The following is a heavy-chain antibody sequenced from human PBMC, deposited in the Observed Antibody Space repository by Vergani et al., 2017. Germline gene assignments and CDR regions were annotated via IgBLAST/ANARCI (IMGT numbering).Heavy chain of an antibody. V-gene: IGHV1-69*01. D-gene: IGHD1-7*01. CDR3: ASCNWNYPQGYFDY. J-gene: IGHJ4*02. Sequence: QVQLVQSGAEVKKPGSSVTVSCKASGGTFSSYAISWVRQAPGQGLEWMGGIIPIFGSANYAQKFQGRVTITADESTSTAYMELSSLRSEDTAVYYCASCNWNYPQGYFDYWGQGTLVTVSS. CDR2: IIPIFGSA. CDR1: GGTFSSYA.